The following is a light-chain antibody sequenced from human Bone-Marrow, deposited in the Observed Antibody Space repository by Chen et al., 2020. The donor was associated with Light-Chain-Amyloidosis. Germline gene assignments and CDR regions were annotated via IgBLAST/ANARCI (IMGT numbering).Light chain of an antibody. CDR1: SSDVGGDNH. CDR2: EVT. Sequence: QSALTQPASVSGSPGHSITISCTGTSSDVGGDNHVSWYQQHPDKAPKRMIYEVTNRPSWVPDRFSGSKSDNTASLTISGLQTEDEADYFCSSYTITNTLVFGSGTRVTVL. CDR3: SSYTITNTLV. V-gene: IGLV2-14*01. J-gene: IGLJ1*01.